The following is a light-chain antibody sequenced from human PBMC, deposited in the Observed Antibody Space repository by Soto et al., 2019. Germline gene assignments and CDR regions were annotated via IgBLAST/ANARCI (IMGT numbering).Light chain of an antibody. CDR3: QTWGTGIHVV. Sequence: QLVLTQSPSASASLGASDKLTCTLSSGHSSYAIAWHQQQPEKGPRYLMKLNSDGSHSKGDGIPDRFSGSSSGAERYLTISSLQSEDEADYYCQTWGTGIHVVFGGGTKVTV. CDR1: SGHSSYA. J-gene: IGLJ2*01. V-gene: IGLV4-69*01. CDR2: LNSDGSH.